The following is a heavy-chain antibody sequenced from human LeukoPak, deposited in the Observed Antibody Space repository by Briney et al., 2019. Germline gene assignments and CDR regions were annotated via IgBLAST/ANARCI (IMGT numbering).Heavy chain of an antibody. CDR2: IYYSGST. CDR1: GGSISSGGYY. CDR3: ARGDQFYDYVWGSYPYI. V-gene: IGHV4-31*03. J-gene: IGHJ4*02. Sequence: PSETLSLTCTVSGGSISSGGYYWSWIRQHPGKGLEWIVYIYYSGSTYYNPSLKSRVTISVDTSKNQFSLKLSSVTAADTAVYYCARGDQFYDYVWGSYPYIWGQGTLVTVSS. D-gene: IGHD3-16*02.